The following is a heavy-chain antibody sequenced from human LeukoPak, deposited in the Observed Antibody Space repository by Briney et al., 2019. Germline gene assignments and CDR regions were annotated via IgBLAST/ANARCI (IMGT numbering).Heavy chain of an antibody. Sequence: GGSLRLSCAASGFTFSSYAMHWVRQAPGKGLEWVAVISYDGSNKYYADSGKGRFTISRDNSKNTLYLQMNSLRAEDTAVYYCARDLGVVDYYYYYGMDVWGQGTTVTVSS. CDR3: ARDLGVVDYYYYYGMDV. CDR1: GFTFSSYA. D-gene: IGHD2-15*01. V-gene: IGHV3-30*04. CDR2: ISYDGSNK. J-gene: IGHJ6*02.